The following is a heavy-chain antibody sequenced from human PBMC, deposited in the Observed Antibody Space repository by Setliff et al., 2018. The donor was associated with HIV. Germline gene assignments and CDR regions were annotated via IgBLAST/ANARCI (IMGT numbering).Heavy chain of an antibody. CDR3: AREDSSWYGSLDY. V-gene: IGHV3-23*01. D-gene: IGHD6-13*01. CDR1: GFIFSSYA. Sequence: GGSLRLSCAASGFIFSSYAMTWDRQAPGKGLEWVSTIRGSGSGDTTHYADFVKGRFTISRDNSKNTVYLQMNSLRAEDMAIYYCAREDSSWYGSLDYWGQGTPVTVSS. J-gene: IGHJ4*02. CDR2: IRGSGSGDTT.